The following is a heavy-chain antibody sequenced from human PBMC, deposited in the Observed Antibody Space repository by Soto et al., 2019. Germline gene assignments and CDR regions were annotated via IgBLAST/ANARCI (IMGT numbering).Heavy chain of an antibody. Sequence: QVQLQESGPGLVKPSETLSLTCTVSGGSISSYYWSWIRQPPGKGLEWIGYIYYSGSTNYNPSLKSRVTISVDPSKTQLSLKLSSVTAADTAVYYCARRYGYYFDYWGQGTLVTVSS. D-gene: IGHD4-17*01. CDR2: IYYSGST. CDR3: ARRYGYYFDY. V-gene: IGHV4-59*08. J-gene: IGHJ4*02. CDR1: GGSISSYY.